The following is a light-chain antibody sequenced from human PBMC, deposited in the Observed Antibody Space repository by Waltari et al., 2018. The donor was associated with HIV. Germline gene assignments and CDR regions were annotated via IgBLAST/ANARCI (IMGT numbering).Light chain of an antibody. J-gene: IGKJ1*01. CDR3: QQYNNRPWT. V-gene: IGKV1-5*03. CDR1: QSVGTW. Sequence: DTQMTQSPSTLSAFIGVRVTLTCRARQSVGTWLAWYQQKPGKAPKLLIYRASSLGRGVPSRFSGGDSGTDFTLTISALRPDDFATYYCQQYNNRPWTFGPGTKLEIK. CDR2: RAS.